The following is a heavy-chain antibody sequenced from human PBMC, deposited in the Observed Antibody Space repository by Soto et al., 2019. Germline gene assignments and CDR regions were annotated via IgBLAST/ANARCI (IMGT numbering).Heavy chain of an antibody. J-gene: IGHJ4*02. CDR2: ISCSGGST. Sequence: PGGSLRLSCAASGFTFSSYAMSGVRQAPGKGLEWVSAISCSGGSTYYADSVKGRFTISRDNSKNTLYLKMNSLRAEDTAVYYCAKDHSGSYSYWGQGCRVSVSS. CDR3: AKDHSGSYSY. V-gene: IGHV3-23*01. D-gene: IGHD1-26*01. CDR1: GFTFSSYA.